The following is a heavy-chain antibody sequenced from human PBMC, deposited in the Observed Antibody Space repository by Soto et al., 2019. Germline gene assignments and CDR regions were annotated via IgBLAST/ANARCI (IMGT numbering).Heavy chain of an antibody. D-gene: IGHD4-17*01. CDR1: GYSISTYS. J-gene: IGHJ6*02. CDR3: AIISHALHDSGVAFYLMDA. CDR2: MSHSGST. V-gene: IGHV4-59*12. Sequence: SETLSLTCTVSGYSISTYSWSWIRQFPGKGLEWIGCMSHSGSTNHNPSLKSRVTMSVDTSKNHFSLKLNSVTAADTAVYYCAIISHALHDSGVAFYLMDAWCQGT.